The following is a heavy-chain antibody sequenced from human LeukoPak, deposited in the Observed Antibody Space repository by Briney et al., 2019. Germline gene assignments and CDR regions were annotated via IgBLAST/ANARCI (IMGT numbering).Heavy chain of an antibody. V-gene: IGHV3-11*04. Sequence: GGSLRLSCAAFGFTFSDYYMSWIRQAPGKGLEWVSSFGTRSTSVYHAGSVKGRFAISRDNAKNSLYLQMNSLRAEDTALYYCAREVSEGFDFWGQGTLVTVSS. CDR2: FGTRSTSV. D-gene: IGHD3-22*01. CDR1: GFTFSDYY. J-gene: IGHJ4*02. CDR3: AREVSEGFDF.